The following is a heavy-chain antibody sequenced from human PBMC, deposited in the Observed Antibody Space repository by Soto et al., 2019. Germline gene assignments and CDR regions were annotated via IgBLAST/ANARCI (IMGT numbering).Heavy chain of an antibody. Sequence: PVGSLRLSCAASGFTFSSYGMHWVRQAPGKGLEWVAVISYDGSNKYYADSVKGRFTISRDNSKNTLYLQMNSLRAEDTAVYYCAKGQSSGSYYGPFDYWGQGTLVTVSS. CDR2: ISYDGSNK. J-gene: IGHJ4*02. V-gene: IGHV3-30*18. CDR3: AKGQSSGSYYGPFDY. CDR1: GFTFSSYG. D-gene: IGHD3-10*01.